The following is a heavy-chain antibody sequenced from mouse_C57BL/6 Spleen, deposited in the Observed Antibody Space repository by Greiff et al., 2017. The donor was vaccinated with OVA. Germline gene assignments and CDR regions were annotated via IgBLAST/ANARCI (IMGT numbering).Heavy chain of an antibody. J-gene: IGHJ4*01. V-gene: IGHV2-6*03. D-gene: IGHD2-1*01. CDR1: GFSLTSYG. Sequence: QVQLQQSGPGLVAPSQSLSITCTVSGFSLTSYGVHWVRQPPGKGLEWLVVIWTDGSTTYNSALKSRLSISKDNSKSQVFLKMNSLQTDDTAMYYCASYYGNYYYAMDYWGQGTSVTVSS. CDR2: IWTDGST. CDR3: ASYYGNYYYAMDY.